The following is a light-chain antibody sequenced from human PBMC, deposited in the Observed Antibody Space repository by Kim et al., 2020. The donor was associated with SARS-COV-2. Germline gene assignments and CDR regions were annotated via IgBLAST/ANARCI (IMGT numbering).Light chain of an antibody. V-gene: IGLV3-19*01. CDR1: SLRNYY. CDR2: GRN. J-gene: IGLJ3*02. Sequence: SSELTQDPAVSVALGQTDRITCQGDSLRNYYASWYQQKPRQAPVVVIYGRNDRPSGIPDRFSGSNSGNTASLTITGAQAEDEANYYCNSRDSSGNPLVFG. CDR3: NSRDSSGNPLV.